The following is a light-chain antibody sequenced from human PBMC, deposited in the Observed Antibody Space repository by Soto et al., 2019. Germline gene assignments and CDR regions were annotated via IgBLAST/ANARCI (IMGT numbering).Light chain of an antibody. Sequence: DIQMTQSPSSLPASVGDRVTITCRERQCISNYVMWYQQKPGKAPKLLIHSASILETGVPPRFSGGGSGTDFTLTNSSLQQEDFATYYCQESSGHFRTFVHGTKVEI. CDR3: QESSGHFRT. CDR1: QCISNY. V-gene: IGKV1-39*01. CDR2: SAS. J-gene: IGKJ1*01.